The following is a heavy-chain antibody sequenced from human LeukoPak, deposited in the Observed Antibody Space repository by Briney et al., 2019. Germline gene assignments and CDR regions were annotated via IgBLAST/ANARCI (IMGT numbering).Heavy chain of an antibody. V-gene: IGHV4-61*08. CDR2: IHYSGST. CDR3: ARAVSASTVYYFDY. J-gene: IGHJ4*02. CDR1: GDPISTGGYY. D-gene: IGHD4-17*01. Sequence: SETLSLTCSVSGDPISTGGYYWSWIRQHPGKGLEWIGYIHYSGSTNYNPSLKSRVTISVDTSKNQFSLKLSSVTAADTAVYYCARAVSASTVYYFDYWGQGTLVTVSS.